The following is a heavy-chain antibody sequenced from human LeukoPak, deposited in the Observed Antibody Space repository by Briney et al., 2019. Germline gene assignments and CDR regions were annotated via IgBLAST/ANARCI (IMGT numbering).Heavy chain of an antibody. Sequence: GGSLRLSCAASGFTFSNYSMNWVRQAPGKGLEWVSSISSSSYIYYADSVKGRFTISRDNAKNSLYLQMNSLRAEDTAVYYCARAAVGVLDYWGQGTLVTVSS. CDR3: ARAAVGVLDY. V-gene: IGHV3-21*01. J-gene: IGHJ4*02. CDR2: ISSSSYI. CDR1: GFTFSNYS. D-gene: IGHD1-26*01.